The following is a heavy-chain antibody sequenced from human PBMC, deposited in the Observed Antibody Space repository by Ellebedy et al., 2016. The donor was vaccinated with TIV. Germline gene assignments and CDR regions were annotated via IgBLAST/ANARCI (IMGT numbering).Heavy chain of an antibody. Sequence: SLKISCAASGFTFDDYTMQWVRQAPGKGLEWVSSISSNSDNINYADSVKGRFTISRDNAKNSLYLQMNSLRAEDTAVYYCARGFMVRGARDAFDIWGQGTMVTVSS. CDR3: ARGFMVRGARDAFDI. V-gene: IGHV3-9*01. CDR2: ISSNSDNI. CDR1: GFTFDDYT. D-gene: IGHD3-10*01. J-gene: IGHJ3*02.